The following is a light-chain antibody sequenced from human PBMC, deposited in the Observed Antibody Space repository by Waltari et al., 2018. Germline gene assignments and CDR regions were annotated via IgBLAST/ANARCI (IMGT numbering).Light chain of an antibody. Sequence: SYEVTQPPSVSVSPGQTATITCSGDKLGDKYACWYQQKPGQSPLLVIYQNTRRPSGIPERFSGSNSGNTATLTISGTQAMDEADYYCQAWDSFTAGVIFGGGTKLTVL. J-gene: IGLJ2*01. CDR2: QNT. CDR1: KLGDKY. CDR3: QAWDSFTAGVI. V-gene: IGLV3-1*01.